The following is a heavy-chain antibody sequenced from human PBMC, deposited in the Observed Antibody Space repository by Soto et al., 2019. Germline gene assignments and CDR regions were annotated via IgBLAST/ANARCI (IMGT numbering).Heavy chain of an antibody. CDR2: IWYDGSNK. CDR1: GFTFSSYG. Sequence: QVQLVESGGGVVQPGRSLILSCAASGFTFSSYGMHWVRQAPGKGLEWVAVIWYDGSNKYYADSVKGRFTISRDNSKNTLYLQMNSLRAEDTAVYYCARDNSSSWYGQTNWFDPWGQGTLVTVSS. CDR3: ARDNSSSWYGQTNWFDP. J-gene: IGHJ5*02. V-gene: IGHV3-33*01. D-gene: IGHD6-13*01.